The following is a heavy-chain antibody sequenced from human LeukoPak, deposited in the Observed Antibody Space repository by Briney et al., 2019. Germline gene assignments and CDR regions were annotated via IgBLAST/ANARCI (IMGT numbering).Heavy chain of an antibody. Sequence: SVKVSCKASGGTFSSYAISWVQQAPGQGLDWMGRIIPIFGTANYAQKFQGRVTITTDESTSTAYMELSSLRSEDPAVYYCARVRYRSGGSCYSGWLDPWGQGTLVTVSS. CDR3: ARVRYRSGGSCYSGWLDP. CDR2: IIPIFGTA. D-gene: IGHD2-15*01. J-gene: IGHJ5*01. CDR1: GGTFSSYA. V-gene: IGHV1-69*05.